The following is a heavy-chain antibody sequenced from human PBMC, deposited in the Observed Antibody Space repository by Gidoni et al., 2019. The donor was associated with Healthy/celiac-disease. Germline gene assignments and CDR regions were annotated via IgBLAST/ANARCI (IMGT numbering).Heavy chain of an antibody. CDR2: IAYDGSNK. CDR3: AKDRGGRRWLRQPPDY. CDR1: GFTFSSYG. D-gene: IGHD5-12*01. Sequence: QVQLVESGGGVVQPGRSLRLSCAASGFTFSSYGMHWVRQAPGKGLEWVAVIAYDGSNKYYADSVKGRFTISRDNSKNTLYLQMNSLRAEDTAVYYCAKDRGGRRWLRQPPDYWGQGTLVTVSS. J-gene: IGHJ4*02. V-gene: IGHV3-30*18.